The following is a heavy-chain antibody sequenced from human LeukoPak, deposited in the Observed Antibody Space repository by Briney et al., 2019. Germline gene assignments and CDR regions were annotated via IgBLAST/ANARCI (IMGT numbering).Heavy chain of an antibody. CDR3: ARGAIAARYYFDY. D-gene: IGHD6-6*01. V-gene: IGHV1-69*06. CDR2: IIPIFGTA. J-gene: IGHJ4*02. CDR1: GGTFSSYA. Sequence: ASVKVSCKASGGTFSSYAISWVRQAPGQGLEWMGGIIPIFGTANYAQKFQGRVTITADKSTSTAYMELSSLRSEDTAVYYCARGAIAARYYFDYWGQGTLVTVSS.